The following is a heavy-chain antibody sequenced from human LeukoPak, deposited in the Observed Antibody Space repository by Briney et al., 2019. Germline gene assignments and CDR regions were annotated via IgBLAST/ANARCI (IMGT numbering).Heavy chain of an antibody. CDR1: GFTFSGYT. V-gene: IGHV3-48*02. Sequence: GGSLRLSCAASGFTFSGYTMNWVRLAPGKGLEWVSYISTTSSNIFYADSVKGRFTISRDNAKNSLYLQMNSLRDEDTAVYYCARDLLYGCDVWGQGTVVTVSS. CDR2: ISTTSSNI. D-gene: IGHD3-16*01. CDR3: ARDLLYGCDV. J-gene: IGHJ3*01.